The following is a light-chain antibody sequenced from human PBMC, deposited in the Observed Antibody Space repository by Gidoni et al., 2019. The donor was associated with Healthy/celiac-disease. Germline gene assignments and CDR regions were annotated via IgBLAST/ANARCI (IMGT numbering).Light chain of an antibody. J-gene: IGLJ2*01. V-gene: IGLV3-19*01. CDR1: SLRSYY. Sequence: SSELTQDPDVSVALGQTVRITCQGDSLRSYYASWYQQKPGQAPVLVIYGKNNRPSWIPDRFSGSSSGNTASLTIPGAQAEDEADYYCNSRDRSGNHLVFGGGTKLTVL. CDR3: NSRDRSGNHLV. CDR2: GKN.